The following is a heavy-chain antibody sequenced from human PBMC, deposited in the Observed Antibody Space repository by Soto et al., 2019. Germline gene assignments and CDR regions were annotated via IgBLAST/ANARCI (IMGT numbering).Heavy chain of an antibody. CDR3: AREGASGSHIGY. CDR2: IIPIFGKA. V-gene: IGHV1-69*01. CDR1: GGTFSSDA. Sequence: QVQLVQSGAEVKKPGSSVKVSCKASGGTFSSDAISWVRQAPGQGLEWMGGIIPIFGKANYAQKFQGRVTITADESTSTAYMELSSLRSEDTAVYYCAREGASGSHIGYWGQGTLVTVSS. J-gene: IGHJ4*02. D-gene: IGHD3-22*01.